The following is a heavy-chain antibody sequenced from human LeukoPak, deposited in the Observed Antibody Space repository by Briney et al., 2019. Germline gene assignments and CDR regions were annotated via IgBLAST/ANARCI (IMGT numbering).Heavy chain of an antibody. J-gene: IGHJ3*02. CDR3: AKEKMITMIVVARDAFDI. D-gene: IGHD3-22*01. CDR2: ISDSGGNT. CDR1: GFTFSNSA. Sequence: GGSLRLSCAASGFTFSNSAMSRVRQAPGKGLEWVSSISDSGGNTYYADSVKGRFTISRDNSKNTLYVQMSSLRAEDTAVYYCAKEKMITMIVVARDAFDIWGQGTMVTVSS. V-gene: IGHV3-23*01.